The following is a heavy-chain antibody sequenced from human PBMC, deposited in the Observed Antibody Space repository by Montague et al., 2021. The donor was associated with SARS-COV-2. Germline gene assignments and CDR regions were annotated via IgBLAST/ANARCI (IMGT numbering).Heavy chain of an antibody. J-gene: IGHJ4*02. D-gene: IGHD3-9*01. CDR2: ISYDGSNK. V-gene: IGHV3-30*04. Sequence: PLRLSCAASGFTFSSYAMHWVRQAPGKGLEWVAVISYDGSNKYYADSVKGRFTISRDNSKNTLYLQMNSLRAEDTAVYYCARAAGNYDILTGYYDYWGQGTLVTVSS. CDR3: ARAAGNYDILTGYYDY. CDR1: GFTFSSYA.